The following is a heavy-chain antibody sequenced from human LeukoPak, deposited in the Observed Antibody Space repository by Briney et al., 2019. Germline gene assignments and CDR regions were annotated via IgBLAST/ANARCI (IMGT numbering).Heavy chain of an antibody. CDR2: ISWDGGST. D-gene: IGHD6-13*01. CDR1: GFTFSNYW. CDR3: AKDIRGSTSWYGLDY. V-gene: IGHV3-43D*03. Sequence: GGSLRLSCAASGFTFSNYWIHWVRQVPGKGLEWVSLISWDGGSTHYADSVKGRFTISRDNSKNSLYLQMNSLRAEDTALYYCAKDIRGSTSWYGLDYWGRGTLVTVSS. J-gene: IGHJ4*02.